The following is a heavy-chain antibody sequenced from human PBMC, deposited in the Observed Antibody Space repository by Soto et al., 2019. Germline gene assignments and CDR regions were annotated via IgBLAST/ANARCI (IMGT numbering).Heavy chain of an antibody. Sequence: QVQLVQSGAEVKKPGASVKVSCKASGYTFTSYAMHWVRQAPGQRLEWMGWINAGNGNTKYSQKFQGRVTITRDTSASTAYMELSSLRSEDTAVYYCARLRGWYDEWHFDYWGQGTLVTVSS. CDR3: ARLRGWYDEWHFDY. CDR1: GYTFTSYA. D-gene: IGHD6-19*01. V-gene: IGHV1-3*01. CDR2: INAGNGNT. J-gene: IGHJ4*02.